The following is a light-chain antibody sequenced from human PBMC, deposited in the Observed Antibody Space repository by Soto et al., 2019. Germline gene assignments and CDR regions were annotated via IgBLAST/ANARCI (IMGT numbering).Light chain of an antibody. V-gene: IGLV4-69*01. CDR3: QTWGTGMGV. CDR2: LNSDGSH. CDR1: SGHSSYA. J-gene: IGLJ1*01. Sequence: QLVLTQSPSASASLGASVKLTCTLSSGHSSYAIAWHQQQPEKGPRYLMKLNSDGSHSKGDGIPDRFSGSSSGAERYLTISSLQSEDEADYYRQTWGTGMGVFGTGTKLTVL.